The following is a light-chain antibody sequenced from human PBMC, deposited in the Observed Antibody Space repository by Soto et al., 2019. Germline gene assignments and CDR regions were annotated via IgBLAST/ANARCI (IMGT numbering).Light chain of an antibody. CDR3: QQYNGY. CDR2: DAS. CDR1: QRINSW. V-gene: IGKV1-5*01. Sequence: DIQMTQSPSTLSASLGDRVTITCRASQRINSWLAWYQQKPGKAPKLLIYDASSLESGVPSRFSGSGSGTEFTLTISSLQPDDFATYYCQQYNGYFGQGTKLEIK. J-gene: IGKJ2*01.